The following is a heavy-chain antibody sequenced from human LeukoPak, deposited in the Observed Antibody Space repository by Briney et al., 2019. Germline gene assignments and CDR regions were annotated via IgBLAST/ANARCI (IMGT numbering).Heavy chain of an antibody. J-gene: IGHJ4*02. V-gene: IGHV1-2*02. CDR1: GYTFTSYD. D-gene: IGHD4-11*01. CDR2: IDPNSGGT. Sequence: ASVKVSCKASGYTFTSYDINWVRQATGQGLEWMGWIDPNSGGTKFAQKFQGRVTTTRDTSISTAYMELSRLKSDGTAVYYCARDPSTVTTYFFDYWGQGTLVTVSS. CDR3: ARDPSTVTTYFFDY.